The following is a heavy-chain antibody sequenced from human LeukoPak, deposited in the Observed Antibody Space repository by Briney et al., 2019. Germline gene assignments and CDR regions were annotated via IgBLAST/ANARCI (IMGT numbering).Heavy chain of an antibody. CDR1: GYSISSGYY. Sequence: SETLSLTCTVSGYSISSGYYWGWIRQPPGKGLEWIGTIYHSGSTYYNPSLKSRISIPVDTSKNQFSLKLRSVTAADTAVYYCARPTSKLGSFDYWGQGTLVTVSS. CDR3: ARPTSKLGSFDY. V-gene: IGHV4-38-2*02. J-gene: IGHJ4*02. CDR2: IYHSGST. D-gene: IGHD2/OR15-2a*01.